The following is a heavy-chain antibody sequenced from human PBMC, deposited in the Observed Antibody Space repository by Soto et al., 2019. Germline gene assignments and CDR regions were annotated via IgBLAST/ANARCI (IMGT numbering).Heavy chain of an antibody. CDR1: GGSFSGYY. Sequence: SETLSLTCAVYGGSFSGYYWSWIRQPPGKGLGWIGSIDYSGNTYYNPSLKSRVTVSKDMSKHQFSLKLNSVTAADTAVYYCARGRGYFEGSALDYWGQGTLVTVSS. CDR3: ARGRGYFEGSALDY. D-gene: IGHD3-22*01. CDR2: IDYSGNT. V-gene: IGHV4-34*01. J-gene: IGHJ4*02.